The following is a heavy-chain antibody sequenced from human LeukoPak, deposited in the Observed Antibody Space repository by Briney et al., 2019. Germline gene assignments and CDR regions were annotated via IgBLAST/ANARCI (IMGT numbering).Heavy chain of an antibody. V-gene: IGHV4-34*01. CDR3: ARGPTISGTGYFDY. CDR2: IEHGGDT. J-gene: IGHJ4*03. D-gene: IGHD1-7*01. Sequence: SETLSLTCAVYGESFNRYYWRWIRQSPGKWLEWIAEIEHGGDTNYNPSVKGRVIISIDTSKNQFSLKVKSVTATDTAVYYCARGPTISGTGYFDYWGQGTLVTVSS. CDR1: GESFNRYY.